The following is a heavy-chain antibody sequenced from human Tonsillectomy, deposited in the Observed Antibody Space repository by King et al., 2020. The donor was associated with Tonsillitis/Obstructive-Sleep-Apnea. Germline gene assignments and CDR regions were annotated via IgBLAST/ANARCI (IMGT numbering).Heavy chain of an antibody. J-gene: IGHJ4*02. D-gene: IGHD5-18*01. Sequence: VQLQQWGAGLLKPSETLSLTCAVYGGSFSGYYWSWIRQPPGKGLEWIGEINHSGSTNYNPSLKSRVTISVDTSKNQFSLKLSSVTAADTSVYYCARRQLWLQYFYYWGQGPLVTVSS. CDR2: INHSGST. CDR1: GGSFSGYY. CDR3: ARRQLWLQYFYY. V-gene: IGHV4-34*01.